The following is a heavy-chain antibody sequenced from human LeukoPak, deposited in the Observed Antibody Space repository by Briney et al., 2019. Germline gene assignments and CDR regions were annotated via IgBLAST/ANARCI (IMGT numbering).Heavy chain of an antibody. CDR3: ARGQIRDGYNYDEY. Sequence: PSETLSLTCAVYGGSFSGYYWSWIRQPPGKGLEWIGEINHSGSTNYNPSLKSRVTISVDTSKNQFSLKLSSATAADTAVYYCARGQIRDGYNYDEYWGQGTLVTVSS. CDR1: GGSFSGYY. V-gene: IGHV4-34*01. J-gene: IGHJ4*02. CDR2: INHSGST. D-gene: IGHD5-24*01.